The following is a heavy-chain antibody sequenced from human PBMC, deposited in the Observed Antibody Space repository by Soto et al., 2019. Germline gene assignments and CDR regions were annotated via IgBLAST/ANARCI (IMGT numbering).Heavy chain of an antibody. Sequence: QVQLQESGPGLVKPSETLSLTCTVSGGSISTYYWDWIRQPPGKELEWIGYTHYSGNTNYHPSLKSRVTISLDTSRNQFSLKLSSVTAADTAIYYCARHTVTSRAGFDYWGQGALVTVSS. CDR1: GGSISTYY. V-gene: IGHV4-59*01. D-gene: IGHD4-17*01. CDR2: THYSGNT. J-gene: IGHJ4*02. CDR3: ARHTVTSRAGFDY.